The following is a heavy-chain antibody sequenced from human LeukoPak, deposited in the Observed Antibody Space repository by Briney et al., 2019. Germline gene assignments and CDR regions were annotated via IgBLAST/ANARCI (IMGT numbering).Heavy chain of an antibody. CDR1: GGSFSNYY. CDR2: IYYSGST. Sequence: PSETLSLTCAVYGGSFSNYYWTWIRQPPGEGLEWIGYIYYSGSTYYNPSLKSRVTISVDTSKNQFSLKLSSVTAADTAVYYCARGRGWLFEDWYFDLWGRGTLVTVSS. CDR3: ARGRGWLFEDWYFDL. J-gene: IGHJ2*01. D-gene: IGHD3-22*01. V-gene: IGHV4-30-4*01.